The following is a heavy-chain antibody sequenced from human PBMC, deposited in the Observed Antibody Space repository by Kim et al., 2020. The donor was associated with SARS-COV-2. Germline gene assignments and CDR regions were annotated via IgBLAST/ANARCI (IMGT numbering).Heavy chain of an antibody. CDR1: GFTFSSYA. Sequence: GGSLRLSCAASGFTFSSYAMSWVRQAPGKGLEWVSVIYSGGSSTYYADSVKGRFTISRDNSKNTLYLQMNSLRAEDTAVYYCAKDIPTTRNYDILTGYDYWGQGTLVTVSS. CDR3: AKDIPTTRNYDILTGYDY. V-gene: IGHV3-23*03. D-gene: IGHD3-9*01. CDR2: IYSGGSST. J-gene: IGHJ4*02.